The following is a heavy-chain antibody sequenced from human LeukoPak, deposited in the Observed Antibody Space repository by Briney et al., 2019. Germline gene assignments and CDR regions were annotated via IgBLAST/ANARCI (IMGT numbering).Heavy chain of an antibody. Sequence: SETLSLTCAVSGGSISSGGYSWSWIRQPPGKGLEWIGSIYYSGSTYYNPSLKSRVTISVDTSKNQFSLKLSSVTAADTAVYYCARGSDFDYWGQGTLVTVSS. CDR1: GGSISSGGYS. J-gene: IGHJ4*02. CDR3: ARGSDFDY. V-gene: IGHV4-39*07. CDR2: IYYSGST.